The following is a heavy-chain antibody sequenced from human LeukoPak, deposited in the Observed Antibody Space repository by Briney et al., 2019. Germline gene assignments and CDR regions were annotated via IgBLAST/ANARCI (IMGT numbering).Heavy chain of an antibody. CDR2: ISYDGSNK. Sequence: GGSLRLSCAASGFTFSSYAMHWVRQASGKGLEWVAVISYDGSNKYYADSVKGRFTISRDNSKNTLYLQMNSLRAEDTAVYYCAILVVPAAIGAFDIWGQGTMVTVSS. CDR3: AILVVPAAIGAFDI. J-gene: IGHJ3*02. D-gene: IGHD2-2*01. V-gene: IGHV3-30-3*01. CDR1: GFTFSSYA.